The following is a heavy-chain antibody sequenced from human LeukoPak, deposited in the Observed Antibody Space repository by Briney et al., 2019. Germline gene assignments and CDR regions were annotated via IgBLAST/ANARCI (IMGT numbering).Heavy chain of an antibody. CDR1: GFTFSSYG. CDR3: AKGIAAAGTGNY. D-gene: IGHD6-13*01. V-gene: IGHV3-30*18. Sequence: GGSLRLSCAASGFTFSSYGMHWVRQAPGKGLEWVAVISYNGSNKYYADSVKGRFTISRDNSKNTLYLQMNSLRAEDTAVYYCAKGIAAAGTGNYWGQGTLVTVSS. J-gene: IGHJ4*02. CDR2: ISYNGSNK.